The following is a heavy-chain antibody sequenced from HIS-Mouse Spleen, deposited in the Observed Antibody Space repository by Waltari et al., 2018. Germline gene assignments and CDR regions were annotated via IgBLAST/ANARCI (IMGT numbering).Heavy chain of an antibody. CDR2: IKQDVSRE. V-gene: IGHV3-7*01. Sequence: EVQLVESGGGLVQPGGSLRLSCAASGFTFSSYWMSWVRQAPGKGLEWRGNIKQDVSRECYMELEKGRVTSSGDNARNYRCHQMNSLRAEDTAVYTGAPWRDDALDIWGQGTMVTVSS. CDR1: GFTFSSYW. CDR3: APWRDDALDI. J-gene: IGHJ3*02.